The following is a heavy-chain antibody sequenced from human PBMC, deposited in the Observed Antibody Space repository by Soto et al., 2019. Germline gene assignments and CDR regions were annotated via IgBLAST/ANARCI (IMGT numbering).Heavy chain of an antibody. D-gene: IGHD4-17*01. CDR2: ISANGQGI. Sequence: EVQLLESGGGLVQPGGSLRLSCTASGFTFTYYAFSWVRQAPGKGLAWVSAISANGQGIYYADSVRGRLTISRDNPNNTVFTHMDSLRAEDTGVYYRAEGRDYPRGQFYYWGQGTLVTVSS. V-gene: IGHV3-23*01. CDR1: GFTFTYYA. J-gene: IGHJ4*02. CDR3: AEGRDYPRGQFYY.